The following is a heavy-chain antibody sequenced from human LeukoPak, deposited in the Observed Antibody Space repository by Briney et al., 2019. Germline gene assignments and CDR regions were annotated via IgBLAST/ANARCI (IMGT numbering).Heavy chain of an antibody. CDR1: GGSISSGSYY. J-gene: IGHJ5*02. D-gene: IGHD7-27*01. CDR2: IYHSGST. Sequence: SETLSLTCTVSGGSISSGSYYWSWIRQPAGKGLEWIGSIYHSGSTYYNPSLKSRVTISVDTSKNQFSLKLSSVTAADTAVYYCARDNWGADGFDPWGQGTLVTVSS. V-gene: IGHV4-39*07. CDR3: ARDNWGADGFDP.